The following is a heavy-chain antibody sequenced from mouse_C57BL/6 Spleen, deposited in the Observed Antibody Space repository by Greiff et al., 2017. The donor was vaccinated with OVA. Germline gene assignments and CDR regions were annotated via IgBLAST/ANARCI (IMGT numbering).Heavy chain of an antibody. CDR3: ASYGNYAYYYAMDY. CDR1: GFTFSDYG. Sequence: EVHLVESGGGLVKPGGSLKLSCAASGFTFSDYGMHWVRQAPEKGLEWVAYISSGSSTIYYADTVKGRFTISRDNAKNTLFLQMTSLRSEDTAMYYCASYGNYAYYYAMDYWGQGTSVTVSS. D-gene: IGHD2-1*01. J-gene: IGHJ4*01. CDR2: ISSGSSTI. V-gene: IGHV5-17*01.